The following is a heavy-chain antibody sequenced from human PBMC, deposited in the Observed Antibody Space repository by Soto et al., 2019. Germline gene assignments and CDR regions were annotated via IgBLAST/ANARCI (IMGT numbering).Heavy chain of an antibody. CDR1: GYTFTNYY. CDR3: ARGDNDY. J-gene: IGHJ4*02. V-gene: IGHV1-46*01. Sequence: GASVRSCKASGYTFTNYYVQWVRQAPGQGLEWMGVIHPDGGHTTYSQKFQDRVTMTRDTFTSTIYMELSSLRSEDTAVYYCARGDNDYWGQGTLVTVSS. CDR2: IHPDGGHT.